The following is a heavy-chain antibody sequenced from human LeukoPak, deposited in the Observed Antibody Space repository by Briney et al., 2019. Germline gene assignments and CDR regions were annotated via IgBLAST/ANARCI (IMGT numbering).Heavy chain of an antibody. CDR1: GFTFSSYS. CDR2: ISSGSSTI. D-gene: IGHD6-13*01. V-gene: IGHV3-48*01. CDR3: AKTRPLDSSSWSHGDY. Sequence: GGSLRLSCAASGFTFSSYSMNWVRQAPGKGLEWVSYISSGSSTIYYADSVKGRFTVSRDNADNSLYLQMSSLRAEDTAVYYCAKTRPLDSSSWSHGDYWGQETLVTVSS. J-gene: IGHJ4*02.